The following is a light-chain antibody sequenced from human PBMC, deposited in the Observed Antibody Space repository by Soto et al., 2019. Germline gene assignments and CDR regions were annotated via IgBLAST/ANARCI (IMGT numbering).Light chain of an antibody. V-gene: IGKV3-20*01. Sequence: EIVLTQSPGILSLSPGERATLSCRASQSVSSSSLAWYQQKPGQAPRLLIYSTSIRATGIPDRFSGSGSGKDFALTISRLEPEDFTVYHCQQYGDSPWTFGQGTKVEIK. J-gene: IGKJ1*01. CDR1: QSVSSSS. CDR2: STS. CDR3: QQYGDSPWT.